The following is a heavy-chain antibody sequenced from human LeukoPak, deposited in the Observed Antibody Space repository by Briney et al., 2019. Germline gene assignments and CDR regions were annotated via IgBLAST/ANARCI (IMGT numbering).Heavy chain of an antibody. CDR1: GGSISNYN. V-gene: IGHV4-59*01. CDR3: ARNLIPEQLVLNF. CDR2: IYYTGST. D-gene: IGHD6-13*01. Sequence: SETLSLTCTVSGGSISNYNWNWIRRPPGKGLEWIGYIYYTGSTNYNPSLNSRVTMSVDTSKNQFSLNLKSVTPEDTAVYYCARNLIPEQLVLNFWGQGTLVTVSS. J-gene: IGHJ4*02.